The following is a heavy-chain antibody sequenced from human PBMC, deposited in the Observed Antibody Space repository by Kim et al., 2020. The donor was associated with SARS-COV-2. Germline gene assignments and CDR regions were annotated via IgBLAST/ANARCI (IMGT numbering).Heavy chain of an antibody. CDR3: ARDGQYCSSTSCYEISYYYYGMDA. Sequence: ASVKVSCKASGYTFTGYYMHWVRQAPGQGLEWMGWINPNSGGTNYAQKFQGRVTMTRDTSISTAYMELSRLRSDDTAVYYCARDGQYCSSTSCYEISYYYYGMDAWGQGTTVTVSS. CDR1: GYTFTGYY. CDR2: INPNSGGT. D-gene: IGHD2-2*01. J-gene: IGHJ6*02. V-gene: IGHV1-2*02.